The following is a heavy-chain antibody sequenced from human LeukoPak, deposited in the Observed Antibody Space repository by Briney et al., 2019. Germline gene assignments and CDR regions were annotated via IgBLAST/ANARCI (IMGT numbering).Heavy chain of an antibody. Sequence: VGSLRLSCADSGYTFNSYWMYWVRQAPGQGRGWVSRINSDGSGTSYADSVKGRFTISRDNAKNTMYLQMNSLRAEDTAVYYCARGYYGSGSPYWGQGTLVTVSS. CDR1: GYTFNSYW. D-gene: IGHD3-10*01. CDR3: ARGYYGSGSPY. CDR2: INSDGSGT. V-gene: IGHV3-74*01. J-gene: IGHJ4*02.